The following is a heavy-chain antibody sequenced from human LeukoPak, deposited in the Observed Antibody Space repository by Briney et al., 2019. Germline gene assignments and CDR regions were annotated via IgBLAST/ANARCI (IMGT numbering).Heavy chain of an antibody. J-gene: IGHJ4*02. CDR2: ISPSSSTI. CDR3: ARVRGPTVLTMYFDY. CDR1: GFTFSSHG. V-gene: IGHV3-48*02. D-gene: IGHD4-23*01. Sequence: GGSLRLSCAGSGFTFSSHGMVWVRQAQGKGLEWVSYISPSSSTIYYANSLKGRFTISRDNAKNSLYLQVSSLGDEDTAVYYCARVRGPTVLTMYFDYWGQGTLVTVSS.